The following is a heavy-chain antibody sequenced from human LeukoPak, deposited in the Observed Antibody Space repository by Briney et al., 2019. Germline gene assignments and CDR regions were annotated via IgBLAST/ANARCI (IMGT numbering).Heavy chain of an antibody. CDR2: MNPNSGNT. Sequence: ASVKVSCKASGYTFSSHNINWVRQATGQGLEWMGWMNPNSGNTGYAQKFQGRVTITRNTSLSTAYMELSSLRSEDTAVYYCARGAIVVVPAAIGAHYYYMDVWGKGTTVTVSS. J-gene: IGHJ6*03. CDR1: GYTFSSHN. D-gene: IGHD2-2*02. V-gene: IGHV1-8*01. CDR3: ARGAIVVVPAAIGAHYYYMDV.